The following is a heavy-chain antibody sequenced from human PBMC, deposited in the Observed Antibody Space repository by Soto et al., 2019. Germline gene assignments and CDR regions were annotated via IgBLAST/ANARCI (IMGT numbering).Heavy chain of an antibody. Sequence: GGSLRLSCAASGFTFSSYWMSWVRQAPGKGLEWVANIKQDGSEKYYVDSVKGRFTMSRDNAKNSLYLQMNSLRAEDTAVYYCAKVAVPVPYYYYYMDVWGKGTTVTVSS. J-gene: IGHJ6*03. CDR1: GFTFSSYW. D-gene: IGHD2-2*01. CDR2: IKQDGSEK. V-gene: IGHV3-7*01. CDR3: AKVAVPVPYYYYYMDV.